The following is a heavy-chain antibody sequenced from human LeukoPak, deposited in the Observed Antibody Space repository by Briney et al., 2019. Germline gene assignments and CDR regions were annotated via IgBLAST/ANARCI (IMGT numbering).Heavy chain of an antibody. CDR2: ISYDGSNK. J-gene: IGHJ4*02. Sequence: GGSLRLSCAASGFTFSSYWMSWVRQAPGKGLEWVAVISYDGSNKYYADSVKGRFTISRDNSKNTLYLQMNSLRAEDTAVYYCARDGAFSLRFLEWLDYWGQGTLVTVSS. CDR3: ARDGAFSLRFLEWLDY. CDR1: GFTFSSYW. D-gene: IGHD3-3*01. V-gene: IGHV3-30*03.